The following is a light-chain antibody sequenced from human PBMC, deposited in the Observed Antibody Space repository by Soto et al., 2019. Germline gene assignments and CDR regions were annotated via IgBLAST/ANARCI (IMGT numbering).Light chain of an antibody. Sequence: DIQMTQSPSSLSASVGDRVTITCRASQSISSYLNWYQQKPGKAPKLLIYAASSLQSGVPSRFSCSGSGTDFTLNISSLQPEDFATYYCQQSYSTPFTFGPGTKVDIK. CDR3: QQSYSTPFT. CDR2: AAS. CDR1: QSISSY. J-gene: IGKJ3*01. V-gene: IGKV1-39*01.